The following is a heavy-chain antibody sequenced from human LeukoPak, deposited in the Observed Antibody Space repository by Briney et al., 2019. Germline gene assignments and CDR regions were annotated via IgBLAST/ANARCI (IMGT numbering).Heavy chain of an antibody. V-gene: IGHV1-8*02. CDR2: MNPNTGNA. Sequence: ASMKVSCKASGYTFTNFDINWVRQATGQGLEWMGWMNPNTGNAGYAQKFQDRVTMTRNTSISTAYMELSSLRSEDTAVYHCARVLAPSMVATEDAFDIWGQGTMVTVSS. CDR1: GYTFTNFD. CDR3: ARVLAPSMVATEDAFDI. J-gene: IGHJ3*02. D-gene: IGHD5-12*01.